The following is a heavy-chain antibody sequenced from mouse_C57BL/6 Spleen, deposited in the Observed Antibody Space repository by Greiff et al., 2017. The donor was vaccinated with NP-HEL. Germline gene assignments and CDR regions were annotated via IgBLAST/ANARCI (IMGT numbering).Heavy chain of an antibody. Sequence: QVQLQQPGAELVMPGASVKLSCKASGYTFTSYWMHWVKQRPGQGLEWIGEIDPSDSYTNYNQKFKGKSTLTVDKSSSTACMQLSSLTSEDSAVYYCARWGGSSSYWGQGTTLTVSS. D-gene: IGHD1-1*01. CDR3: ARWGGSSSY. CDR1: GYTFTSYW. CDR2: IDPSDSYT. V-gene: IGHV1-69*01. J-gene: IGHJ2*01.